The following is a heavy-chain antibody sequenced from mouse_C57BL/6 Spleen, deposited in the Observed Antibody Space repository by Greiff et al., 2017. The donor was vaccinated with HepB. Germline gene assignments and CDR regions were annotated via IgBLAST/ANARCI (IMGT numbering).Heavy chain of an antibody. D-gene: IGHD1-1*01. V-gene: IGHV2-2*01. CDR3: ARETGSSYDWYFDV. J-gene: IGHJ1*03. Sequence: VQLQESGPGLVQPSQSLSITCTVSGFSLTSYGVHWVRQSPGKGLEWLGVIWSGGSTDYNAAFISRLSISKDNSKSQVFFKMNSLQADDTAIYYCARETGSSYDWYFDVWGTGTTVTVSS. CDR2: IWSGGST. CDR1: GFSLTSYG.